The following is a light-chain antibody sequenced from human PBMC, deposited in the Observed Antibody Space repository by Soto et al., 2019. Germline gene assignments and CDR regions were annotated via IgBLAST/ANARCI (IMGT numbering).Light chain of an antibody. J-gene: IGKJ5*01. CDR1: QTISSW. CDR2: KAS. CDR3: QQYHNWPT. Sequence: DIQMTQSPSTLSGSVGDRVTITCRASQTISSWLAWYQQKPGKAPKLLIYKASTLKSGVPSRFSGSGSGTEFTLTISSLQPDDFAVYYCQQYHNWPTVGQGTRLESK. V-gene: IGKV1-5*03.